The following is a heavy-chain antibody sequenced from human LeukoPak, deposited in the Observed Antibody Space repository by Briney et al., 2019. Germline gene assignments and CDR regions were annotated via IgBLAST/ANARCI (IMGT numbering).Heavy chain of an antibody. J-gene: IGHJ4*02. CDR3: ARDRIDGAYFDY. V-gene: IGHV3-30*04. D-gene: IGHD2-15*01. CDR2: ISYDGSNK. CDR1: GFTFSSYA. Sequence: GGSLRLSCAASGFTFSSYAMHWVRQAPGKGLEWVAIISYDGSNKYYADSVKGRFTISRSRDNSKNTLYLQMNSLRAEDTAAYYCARDRIDGAYFDYWGQGTLVTVSS.